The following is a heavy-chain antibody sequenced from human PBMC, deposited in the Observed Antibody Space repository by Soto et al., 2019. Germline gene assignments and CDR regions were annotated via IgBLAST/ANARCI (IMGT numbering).Heavy chain of an antibody. CDR1: GFTLSGYA. D-gene: IGHD6-6*01. Sequence: EVQLAESGGGLAQPGGSLRLSCAASGFTLSGYAMDWVRQAPGTGLEYVSGISSNGVGTYYANSVQGRFTISRDNSKNTVYLQMGSLRPEDMAVYYCARRARPDFSYMDGWGKGTTGTVS. J-gene: IGHJ6*03. CDR3: ARRARPDFSYMDG. CDR2: ISSNGVGT. V-gene: IGHV3-64*01.